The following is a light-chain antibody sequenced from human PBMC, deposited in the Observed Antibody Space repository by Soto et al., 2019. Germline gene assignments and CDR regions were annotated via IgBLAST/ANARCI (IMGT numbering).Light chain of an antibody. CDR1: SSDVGGYNY. CDR2: EVS. J-gene: IGLJ2*01. CDR3: SSYTSSSTLDVV. Sequence: QSVLTQPASVSGSPGQSITISCTGTSSDVGGYNYVSWYQQHPGKAPKLMIYEVSNRPSGVSNRFSDSKSGNTASLTISGLQAEDEADYYCSSYTSSSTLDVVFGGGTKVTGL. V-gene: IGLV2-14*01.